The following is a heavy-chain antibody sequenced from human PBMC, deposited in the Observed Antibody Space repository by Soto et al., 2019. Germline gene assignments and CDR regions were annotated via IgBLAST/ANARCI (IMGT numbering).Heavy chain of an antibody. CDR3: ARLDTVTTVTFDY. CDR1: GGSISSSIYY. CDR2: INYSGNT. Sequence: SVTLSLTCIVSGGSISSSIYYVGWIRQPPGKGLEWIGSINYSGNTYYNPSLKSRVTISVDTSKNQFSLKLSSVTAADTAVYYCARLDTVTTVTFDYWGQGTLVTVSS. J-gene: IGHJ4*02. D-gene: IGHD4-17*01. V-gene: IGHV4-39*01.